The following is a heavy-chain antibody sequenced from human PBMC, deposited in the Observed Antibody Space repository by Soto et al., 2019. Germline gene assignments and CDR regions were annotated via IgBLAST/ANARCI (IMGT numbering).Heavy chain of an antibody. D-gene: IGHD3-22*01. CDR2: IYNSGST. Sequence: PSETLSLTCTVSGDSVSSGSYYWSWIRQPPGKGLEWIGYIYNSGSTKYNPSLKTRVTISVDTSKNQLSLKLSSVTAADTAVYYCARVSYYYDSSGFYFFDYWGRGTPVTVSS. CDR3: ARVSYYYDSSGFYFFDY. V-gene: IGHV4-61*01. CDR1: GDSVSSGSYY. J-gene: IGHJ4*02.